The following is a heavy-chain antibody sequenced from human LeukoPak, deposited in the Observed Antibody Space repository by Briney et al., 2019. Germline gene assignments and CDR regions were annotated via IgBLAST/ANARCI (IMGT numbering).Heavy chain of an antibody. CDR2: INPNSGGT. V-gene: IGHV1-2*02. Sequence: ASVKVSCTASGYTFTVYYMHWVRQAPGQGLEWMGWINPNSGGTNYAQKFQGRVTMTRDTSTSTVYMELSSLRSEDTAVYYCARGYGDYAYWGQGTLVTVSS. CDR3: ARGYGDYAY. J-gene: IGHJ4*02. D-gene: IGHD4-17*01. CDR1: GYTFTVYY.